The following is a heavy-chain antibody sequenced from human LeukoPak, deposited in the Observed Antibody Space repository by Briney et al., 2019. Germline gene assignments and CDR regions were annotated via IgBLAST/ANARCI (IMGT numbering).Heavy chain of an antibody. CDR3: ARGGTTWAKIDY. CDR2: ISSTSGTI. V-gene: IGHV3-48*04. CDR1: GFTFRTYS. J-gene: IGHJ4*02. Sequence: PGGSLRLSCAASGFTFRTYSMNWVRQAPGKGLEGVSYISSTSGTIYYADSMKGRFTISRDNAKNSLYLQMNSLRAEDTAVYYCARGGTTWAKIDYWGQGTLVTVSS. D-gene: IGHD1-7*01.